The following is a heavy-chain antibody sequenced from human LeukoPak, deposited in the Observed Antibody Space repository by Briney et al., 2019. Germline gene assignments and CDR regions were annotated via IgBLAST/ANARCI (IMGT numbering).Heavy chain of an antibody. CDR2: IYYSGST. V-gene: IGHV4-31*03. CDR3: ARAPTVTTGDWFDP. CDR1: GGSISSGGYY. J-gene: IGHJ5*02. Sequence: SQTLSLTCTVSGGSISSGGYYWSWIRQHPGKGLEWLGYIYYSGSTYYNPSLKSRVTISVDTSKNQFSLKLSSVTAADTAVYYCARAPTVTTGDWFDPWGQGTLVTVSS. D-gene: IGHD4-17*01.